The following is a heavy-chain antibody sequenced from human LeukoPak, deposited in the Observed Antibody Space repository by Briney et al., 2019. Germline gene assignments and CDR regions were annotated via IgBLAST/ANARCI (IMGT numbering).Heavy chain of an antibody. J-gene: IGHJ4*02. CDR1: GGSFSGYY. CDR2: INHSGST. V-gene: IGHV4-34*01. CDR3: ARSSLTWDLDY. D-gene: IGHD1-26*01. Sequence: TSETLSLTCAVYGGSFSGYYWSWIRQPPGKGLEWIGEINHSGSTNYNPSLKSRVTISVDTSKNQFSLRLTSVTAADTAVYYCARSSLTWDLDYWGQGTLVTVSS.